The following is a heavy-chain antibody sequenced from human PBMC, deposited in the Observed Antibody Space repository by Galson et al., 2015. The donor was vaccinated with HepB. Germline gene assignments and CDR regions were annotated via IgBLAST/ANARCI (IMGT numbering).Heavy chain of an antibody. V-gene: IGHV4-38-2*02. Sequence: SETLSLTCTVSGYSISSGYYWGWIRQPPGKGLEWIGSIYHSGSTYYNPSLKSRVTISVDTSKNQFSLKLSSVTAADTAVYYCARGGRSIPTRNFDYWGQGTLVTVSS. J-gene: IGHJ4*02. CDR1: GYSISSGYY. CDR2: IYHSGST. D-gene: IGHD1-1*01. CDR3: ARGGRSIPTRNFDY.